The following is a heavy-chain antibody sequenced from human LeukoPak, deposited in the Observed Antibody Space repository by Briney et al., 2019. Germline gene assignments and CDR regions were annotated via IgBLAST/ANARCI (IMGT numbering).Heavy chain of an antibody. D-gene: IGHD2-21*02. CDR2: IYYSGST. CDR1: GGSISSYY. CDR3: ARGVTATHFDY. V-gene: IGHV4-59*08. J-gene: IGHJ4*02. Sequence: KPLETLSLTCTVSGGSISSYYWSWIRQPPGKGLEWIGYIYYSGSTNYNPSLKSRVTISVDTSKNQFSLKLSSVTAADTAVYYCARGVTATHFDYWGQGTLVTVSS.